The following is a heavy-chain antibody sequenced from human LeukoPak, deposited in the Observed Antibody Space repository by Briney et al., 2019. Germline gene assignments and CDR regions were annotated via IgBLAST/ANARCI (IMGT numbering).Heavy chain of an antibody. CDR1: GGSISSYY. CDR2: IYYSGST. V-gene: IGHV4-59*01. J-gene: IGHJ4*02. CDR3: ARGLMMAVAGRGEFHY. D-gene: IGHD6-13*01. Sequence: PSDTLSLTCTVSGGSISSYYWSWIRQPPGKGLEWIGYIYYSGSTNYNPSLKSRVTISVDTSKNQFSLKLSSVTAADTAVYYCARGLMMAVAGRGEFHYWGQGTLVTVSS.